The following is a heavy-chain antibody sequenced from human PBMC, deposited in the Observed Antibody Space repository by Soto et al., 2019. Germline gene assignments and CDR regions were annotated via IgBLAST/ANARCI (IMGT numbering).Heavy chain of an antibody. Sequence: EVQLVESGGGLVQPGGSLRLSCAASGFTVSSNYMSWVRQAPGKGLEWVSVIYSGGSTYYADSVKGRFTISRDNSKNTLYLQMNSLRAEDTAVYYCAREDGETDPGGAFDIWGQGTMVTVSS. CDR1: GFTVSSNY. CDR3: AREDGETDPGGAFDI. V-gene: IGHV3-66*01. CDR2: IYSGGST. D-gene: IGHD3-10*01. J-gene: IGHJ3*02.